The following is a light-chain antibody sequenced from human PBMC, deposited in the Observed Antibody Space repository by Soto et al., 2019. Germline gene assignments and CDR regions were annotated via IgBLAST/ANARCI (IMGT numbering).Light chain of an antibody. CDR1: QGVNSW. V-gene: IGKV1-12*02. CDR2: AAS. J-gene: IGKJ1*01. CDR3: QQANSFPWT. Sequence: DLQMTQSPSSVSASVGDRVTITCRASQGVNSWLAWYQQKPGKAPNLLIYAASNLQSGVPSRFSGSGSGTDFTLTISSLQPEDFATYYCQQANSFPWTFGQGTKVEIK.